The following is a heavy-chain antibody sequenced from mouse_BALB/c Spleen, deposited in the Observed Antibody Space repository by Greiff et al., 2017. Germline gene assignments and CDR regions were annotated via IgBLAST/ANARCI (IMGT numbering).Heavy chain of an antibody. CDR1: GFNIKDTY. CDR3: VYDRAY. Sequence: VQLQQSGAELVKPGASVKLSCTASGFNIKDTYMHWVKQRPEQGLEWIGRIDPANGNTKYDPKFQGKATITADTSSNTAYLQLSSLTSEDTAVYYCVYDRAYLGQGTLVTVSA. D-gene: IGHD2-3*01. V-gene: IGHV14-3*02. CDR2: IDPANGNT. J-gene: IGHJ3*01.